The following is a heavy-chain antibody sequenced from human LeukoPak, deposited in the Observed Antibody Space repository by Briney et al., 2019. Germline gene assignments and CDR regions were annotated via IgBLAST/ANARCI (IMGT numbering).Heavy chain of an antibody. CDR1: GFTFSNYA. CDR3: AKRSGGSYGYFDY. D-gene: IGHD1-26*01. J-gene: IGHJ4*02. V-gene: IGHV3-23*01. Sequence: PGGSLRLSCEASGFTFSNYAMGWVRQAPGKGLEWVSAISGSGGNSYYADSVKGRFTTSRDDSKNTLYLQINSLRVEDTAAYYCAKRSGGSYGYFDYWGQGTPVTASS. CDR2: ISGSGGNS.